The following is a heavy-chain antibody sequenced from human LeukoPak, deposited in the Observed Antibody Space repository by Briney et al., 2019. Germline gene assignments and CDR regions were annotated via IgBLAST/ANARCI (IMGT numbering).Heavy chain of an antibody. CDR3: ARQWLPNGYFDY. V-gene: IGHV1-2*06. J-gene: IGHJ4*02. Sequence: ASVKVSCKASGYTFTSYYMHWVRQAPGQGLEWMGRVNPNSGVTNSIQKFQGRVTMTRDTSISTAYMELSGLRSDDTAVYYCARQWLPNGYFDYWGQGALVTVSS. CDR1: GYTFTSYY. D-gene: IGHD6-19*01. CDR2: VNPNSGVT.